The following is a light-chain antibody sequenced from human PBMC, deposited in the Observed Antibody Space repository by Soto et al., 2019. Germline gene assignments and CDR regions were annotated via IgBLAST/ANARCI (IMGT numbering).Light chain of an antibody. Sequence: ESVLTQSPGTLSMSPGERATLSCRASQSVSSSYSAWYQQKPGQATRLLIDGASRRATGIPDRFSGSGYGTDFTITISRLEREHFAVYYCQQYGSSPFNFGRGTTVDIK. CDR1: QSVSSSY. J-gene: IGKJ3*01. CDR2: GAS. V-gene: IGKV3-20*01. CDR3: QQYGSSPFN.